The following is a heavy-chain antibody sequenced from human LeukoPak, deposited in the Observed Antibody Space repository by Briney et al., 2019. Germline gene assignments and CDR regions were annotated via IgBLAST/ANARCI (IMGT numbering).Heavy chain of an antibody. D-gene: IGHD6-19*01. CDR2: IYSGGST. CDR3: ARERSSGWPEGYFDL. Sequence: GGSLRLPCAASGFTVSSNYMSWVRQAPGKGLEWVSVIYSGGSTYYADSVKGRFTISRDNSKNTLYLQMNSLRAEDTAVYYCARERSSGWPEGYFDLWGRGTLVTVSS. J-gene: IGHJ2*01. CDR1: GFTVSSNY. V-gene: IGHV3-53*01.